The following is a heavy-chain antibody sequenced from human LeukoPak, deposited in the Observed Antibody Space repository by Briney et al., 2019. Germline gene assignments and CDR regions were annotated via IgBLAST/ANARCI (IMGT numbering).Heavy chain of an antibody. J-gene: IGHJ4*02. D-gene: IGHD6-13*01. CDR2: IYTSGTT. CDR1: GGSISSGNTY. V-gene: IGHV4-61*09. CDR3: AREHSSSWDQFDY. Sequence: PSETLSLTCTVSGGSISSGNTYWTWIRQPAGKGLGWIGHIYTSGTTNYNPSLKSRVTISVDTSKNQFSLKLTSVTAADTAVYYCAREHSSSWDQFDYWGQGTLVTVSS.